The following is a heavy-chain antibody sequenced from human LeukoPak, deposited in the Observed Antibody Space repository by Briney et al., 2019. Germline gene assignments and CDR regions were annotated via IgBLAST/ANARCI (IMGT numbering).Heavy chain of an antibody. Sequence: GGSLRLSCAASGFTFSSYGMHWVRQAPGKGLEWVAVISYDGSNKYYADSVKGRFTISRDNSKNTLYLQMNSLRAEDTAVYYCARAGLGYYGSGSYYRGHDAFDIWGQGAMVTVSS. J-gene: IGHJ3*02. CDR3: ARAGLGYYGSGSYYRGHDAFDI. V-gene: IGHV3-30*03. CDR1: GFTFSSYG. D-gene: IGHD3-10*01. CDR2: ISYDGSNK.